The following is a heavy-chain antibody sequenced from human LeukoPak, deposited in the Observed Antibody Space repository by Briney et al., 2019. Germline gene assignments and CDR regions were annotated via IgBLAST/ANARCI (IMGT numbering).Heavy chain of an antibody. D-gene: IGHD2-15*01. CDR2: FDPEDGET. V-gene: IGHV1-24*01. J-gene: IGHJ5*02. CDR3: ARRVGSCFRGANWFDP. Sequence: ASVKVSCKVSGYTLTELSMHWVRQAPGKGLEWMGGFDPEDGETIYAQKFQGRVTMTEDTSTDTAYMELSSLRSDDTAVYYCARRVGSCFRGANWFDPWGQGTLVTVSS. CDR1: GYTLTELS.